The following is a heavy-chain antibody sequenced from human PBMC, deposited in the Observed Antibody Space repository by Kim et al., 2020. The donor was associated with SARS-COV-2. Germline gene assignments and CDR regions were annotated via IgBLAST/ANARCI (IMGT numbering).Heavy chain of an antibody. CDR2: IKRDGSDK. CDR3: ARGPTWTYWYFDD. CDR1: GFNFNRYW. J-gene: IGHJ4*02. V-gene: IGHV3-7*04. D-gene: IGHD2-8*02. Sequence: GSLRLSCAASGFNFNRYWMSWVRQAPGKGLEWVANIKRDGSDKFYVDSVKGRFTISRDNAKNILYLQMTGLRAEDTALYFCARGPTWTYWYFDDWGRGT.